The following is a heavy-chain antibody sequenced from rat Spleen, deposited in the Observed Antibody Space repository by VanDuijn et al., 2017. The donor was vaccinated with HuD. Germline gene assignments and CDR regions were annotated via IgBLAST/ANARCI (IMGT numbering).Heavy chain of an antibody. Sequence: EVQLQESGPGLVKPSQSLSLTCSVTVYSIPTNYWDWIRKFPGNKMEWIGHITYSGSTSYNPSLKSRISITRDTSKNQFFLQLNSVITEDTATYYCVRRRGQVYNNYFDYWGQGVMVTVSS. CDR3: VRRRGQVYNNYFDY. J-gene: IGHJ2*01. CDR1: VYSIPTNY. V-gene: IGHV3-1*01. CDR2: ITYSGST. D-gene: IGHD1-10*01.